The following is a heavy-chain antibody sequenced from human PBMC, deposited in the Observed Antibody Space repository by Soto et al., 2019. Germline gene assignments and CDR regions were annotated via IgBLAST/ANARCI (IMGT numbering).Heavy chain of an antibody. D-gene: IGHD3-9*01. CDR3: ARAPTGYFDWSYFDY. CDR1: GGSISSGGYY. Sequence: PSETLSLTCTVSGGSISSGGYYWSWIRQHPGKGLEWIGYIYYSGSTYYNPSLKSRVTISVDTSKNQFSLKLSSVTAADTAVYYCARAPTGYFDWSYFDYWGQGTLVTVS. V-gene: IGHV4-31*03. J-gene: IGHJ4*02. CDR2: IYYSGST.